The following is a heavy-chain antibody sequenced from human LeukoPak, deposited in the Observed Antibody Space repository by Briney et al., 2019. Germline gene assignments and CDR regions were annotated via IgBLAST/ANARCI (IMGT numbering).Heavy chain of an antibody. CDR3: ARGDGYLPD. V-gene: IGHV4-59*09. D-gene: IGHD5-18*01. J-gene: IGHJ4*02. CDR2: IYSTGST. Sequence: IRQPXXXXXEWVGYIYSTGSTNYNSSLKSRVTISADTSRSQFSLNLNSVTAADTAVYYCARGDGYLPDWGQGTLVTVSS.